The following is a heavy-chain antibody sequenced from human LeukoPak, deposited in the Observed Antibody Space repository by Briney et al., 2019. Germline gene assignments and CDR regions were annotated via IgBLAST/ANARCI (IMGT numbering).Heavy chain of an antibody. CDR1: GGSLSSYY. D-gene: IGHD3-10*01. J-gene: IGHJ3*02. CDR3: ARGATMVRGARRAFDI. V-gene: IGHV4-59*01. Sequence: SETLSLTCTVSGGSLSSYYWSWIRQPPGKGLEWIGYIYYSGSTNYNPSLKSRVTISVDTSKNQFSLKLSSVTAADTAVYYCARGATMVRGARRAFDIWGQGTMVTVSS. CDR2: IYYSGST.